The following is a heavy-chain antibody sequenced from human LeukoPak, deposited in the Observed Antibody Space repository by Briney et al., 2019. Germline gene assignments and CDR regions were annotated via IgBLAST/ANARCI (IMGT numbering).Heavy chain of an antibody. D-gene: IGHD6-19*01. Sequence: SETLSLTCTVSGGSISSGGYYWSWIRQHPGKGLEWIGYIYYSGSTYYNPSLKSRVTISVDTSKNQFSLKLSSVTAADTAVYYCARWSAPNSGRKFVWFDPWGQGTLVTVSS. CDR2: IYYSGST. CDR3: ARWSAPNSGRKFVWFDP. CDR1: GGSISSGGYY. V-gene: IGHV4-31*03. J-gene: IGHJ5*02.